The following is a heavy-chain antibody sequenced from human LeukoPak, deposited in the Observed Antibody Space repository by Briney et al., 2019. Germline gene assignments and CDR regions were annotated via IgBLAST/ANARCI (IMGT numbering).Heavy chain of an antibody. Sequence: ASVKVSCTASGYTFTSYGISWVRQAPGQGLEWMGWISAYNGNTNYAQKLQGRVTMTTDTSTSTAYMELRSLRSDDTAVYYCARDIGYCSSTSCYTVWFDPWGQGTLVTVSS. CDR3: ARDIGYCSSTSCYTVWFDP. CDR1: GYTFTSYG. J-gene: IGHJ5*02. CDR2: ISAYNGNT. V-gene: IGHV1-18*01. D-gene: IGHD2-2*02.